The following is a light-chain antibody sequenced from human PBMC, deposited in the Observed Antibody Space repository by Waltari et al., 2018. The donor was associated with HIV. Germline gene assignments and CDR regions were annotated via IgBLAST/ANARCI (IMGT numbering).Light chain of an antibody. CDR3: QQYVTSPLT. CDR1: QSVSNNY. V-gene: IGKV3-20*01. CDR2: GAS. Sequence: EIVLTQSPGTLSLSPGERANLSCRASQSVSNNYLAWYQQKPGQAPRLLIYGASSRATGIPDRFSGSGSGSDFTLTISRLEPEDFAVYYCQQYVTSPLTFGGGTKVEIK. J-gene: IGKJ4*01.